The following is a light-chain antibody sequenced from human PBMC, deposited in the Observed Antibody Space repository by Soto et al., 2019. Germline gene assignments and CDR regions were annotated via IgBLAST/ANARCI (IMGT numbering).Light chain of an antibody. J-gene: IGKJ1*01. CDR3: QQSYSTFKT. V-gene: IGKV1-39*01. CDR1: QTINTY. CDR2: AAS. Sequence: DVQMTQSPSSLSASVGDIVTITCRASQTINTYLHWYQQKPGTAPKLLIYAASSLKNGVPSRFSGSGSGTDFTLTISNLQPEEFATYYCQQSYSTFKTFGQGTKVESK.